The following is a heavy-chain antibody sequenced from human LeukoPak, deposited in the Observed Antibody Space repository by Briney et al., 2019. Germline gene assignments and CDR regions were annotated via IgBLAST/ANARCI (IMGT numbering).Heavy chain of an antibody. CDR3: TLTMVRGVSSDAFDI. CDR2: TYYRSKWYS. CDR1: GESVSDNIAT. J-gene: IGHJ3*02. V-gene: IGHV6-1*01. Sequence: SQTLSLTCAISGESVSDNIATWNWIRQSPSRGLEWLGRTYYRSKWYSDYAESVRGRIVINPDTCKNQFSLQIDSVTPEDTAVYYCTLTMVRGVSSDAFDIWGQGTMVTVSS. D-gene: IGHD3-10*01.